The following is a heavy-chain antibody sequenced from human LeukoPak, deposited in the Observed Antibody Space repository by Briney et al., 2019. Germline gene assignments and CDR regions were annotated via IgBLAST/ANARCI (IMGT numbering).Heavy chain of an antibody. CDR2: ISSSSNYI. CDR1: GFTFSIYT. J-gene: IGHJ4*02. CDR3: ARDYDGSGYFGY. D-gene: IGHD3-22*01. V-gene: IGHV3-21*01. Sequence: PGGSLRLSCAASGFTFSIYTMNWVRQAPGKGLEWVSSISSSSNYIYYADSVKGRFTISRDNAKNSLYLQMNSLRAEDTAAYYCARDYDGSGYFGYWGQGTLVTVSS.